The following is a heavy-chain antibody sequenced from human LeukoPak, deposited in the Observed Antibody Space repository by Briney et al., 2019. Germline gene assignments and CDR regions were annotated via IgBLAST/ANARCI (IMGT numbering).Heavy chain of an antibody. J-gene: IGHJ4*02. D-gene: IGHD5-12*01. V-gene: IGHV4-34*01. CDR2: VHHRGST. CDR3: ARHRGYDFDY. Sequence: SETLSLTCAVYGGSFSGFWSWIRHPPGEGLEWIGQVHHRGSTNYSPSLKSRITISVDTSKNQFSLKLTSVIVADTAVYYCARHRGYDFDYWGQGTLVTVSS. CDR1: GGSFSGF.